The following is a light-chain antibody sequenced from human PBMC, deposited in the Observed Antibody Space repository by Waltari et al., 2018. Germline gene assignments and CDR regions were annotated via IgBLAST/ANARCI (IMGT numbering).Light chain of an antibody. CDR1: QSVSTY. V-gene: IGKV3-11*01. Sequence: SCRACQSVSTYLAWYRQRPGQPPRLLIYDSSSRATGIPARFSGSGSETDFTLTISSLEPEDFAVYYCQQRYKWPLTFGGGSKVEI. CDR3: QQRYKWPLT. J-gene: IGKJ4*01. CDR2: DSS.